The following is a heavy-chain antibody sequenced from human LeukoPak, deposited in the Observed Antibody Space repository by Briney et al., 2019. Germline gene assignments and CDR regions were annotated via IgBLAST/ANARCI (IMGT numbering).Heavy chain of an antibody. CDR2: IYDSGST. D-gene: IGHD6-13*01. CDR3: ARGARKTYLAAAGSYYMDV. Sequence: PSETLSLTCTVSAYSINSGYYWGWIRQPPGKGLEWIGYIYDSGSTYYNPSLKSRITISVDTSKNQFSLKLSSVTAADTAVYYCARGARKTYLAAAGSYYMDVWGKGTTVTVSS. J-gene: IGHJ6*03. CDR1: AYSINSGYY. V-gene: IGHV4-38-2*02.